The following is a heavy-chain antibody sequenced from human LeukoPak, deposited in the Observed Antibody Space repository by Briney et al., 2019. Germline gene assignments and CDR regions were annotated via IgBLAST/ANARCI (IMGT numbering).Heavy chain of an antibody. Sequence: SETLSLTCTVSGGSISSYYWSWIRQPPGKGLEWIGYIYSSGSTNYNPSLKSRVTISVDTSKNQFSLKLSSVTAADTAVYYCARADQRLYTSGWTYYFDYWGQGTLVTVSS. CDR3: ARADQRLYTSGWTYYFDY. J-gene: IGHJ4*02. V-gene: IGHV4-59*01. D-gene: IGHD6-19*01. CDR2: IYSSGST. CDR1: GGSISSYY.